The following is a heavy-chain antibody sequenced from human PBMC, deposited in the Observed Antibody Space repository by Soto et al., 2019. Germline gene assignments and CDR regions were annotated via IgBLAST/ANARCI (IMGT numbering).Heavy chain of an antibody. CDR2: VFNSGAT. CDR3: ARGLPSHFGFDY. CDR1: GESISSGIYY. D-gene: IGHD3-16*01. Sequence: SETLSLTCPVSGESISSGIYYWSWLHQHPGKGLEWIGYVFNSGATNYNPSLKSRVSISLDTSKNRFSLKLSSVTAADTAVYFCARGLPSHFGFDYWGQGTLVTVSS. J-gene: IGHJ4*02. V-gene: IGHV4-61*01.